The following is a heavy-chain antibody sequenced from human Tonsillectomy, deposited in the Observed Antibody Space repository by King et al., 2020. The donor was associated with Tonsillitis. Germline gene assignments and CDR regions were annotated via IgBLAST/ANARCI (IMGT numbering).Heavy chain of an antibody. J-gene: IGHJ4*02. CDR2: ISGSGGSP. D-gene: IGHD1-7*01. Sequence: VQLVESGGGLVQPGGSLRLSCAASGFTFSSSAMSWVRQAPGKGLEWVSAISGSGGSPHYTDSVKGRFTISRDNSKNTLSLQMNNLRAEDTAVYYCAKRGNWNYYYFDYWGQGTLVTVSS. CDR3: AKRGNWNYYYFDY. CDR1: GFTFSSSA. V-gene: IGHV3-23*04.